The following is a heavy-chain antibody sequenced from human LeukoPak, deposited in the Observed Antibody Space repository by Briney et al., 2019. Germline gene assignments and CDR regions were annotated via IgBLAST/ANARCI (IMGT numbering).Heavy chain of an antibody. D-gene: IGHD6-13*01. V-gene: IGHV3-7*01. Sequence: TWGSLRLSCAASGFTFSSYWMSWVRQAPGKGLEWVANIKQDGSEKYYVDSVKGRFTISRDNAKNSLYLQMNSLRAEDTAVYYCAGPSSPDAFDIWGQGTLVTVSS. CDR3: AGPSSPDAFDI. CDR1: GFTFSSYW. J-gene: IGHJ4*02. CDR2: IKQDGSEK.